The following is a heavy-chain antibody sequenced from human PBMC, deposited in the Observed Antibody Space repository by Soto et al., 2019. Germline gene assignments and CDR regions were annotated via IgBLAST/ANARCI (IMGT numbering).Heavy chain of an antibody. V-gene: IGHV3-74*01. CDR1: GFTFNSFW. Sequence: GGSLRLSCAASGFTFNSFWMHWVRQTPGKGLVWVSRVNSDGHDTVYASVQGRFTISRDDSKNSLFLQMNSLKTEDTAVYYCSRAGILTTPYYFDYWGQGTLVTVSS. J-gene: IGHJ4*01. CDR2: VNSDGHDT. D-gene: IGHD4-4*01. CDR3: SRAGILTTPYYFDY.